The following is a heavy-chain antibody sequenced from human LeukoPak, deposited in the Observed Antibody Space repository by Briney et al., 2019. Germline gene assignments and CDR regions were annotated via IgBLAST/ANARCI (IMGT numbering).Heavy chain of an antibody. CDR1: GFTFSSYE. V-gene: IGHV3-48*03. CDR2: ISSSGSTI. Sequence: GGSLRLSCAASGFTFSSYEMNWVRQAAGNGLEWVSYISSSGSTIYYAHSVKGRFTISRENAKNSLYLQMNSLRAEDTAVYYCARAAGEMATIRYWGQGTLVTVSS. CDR3: ARAAGEMATIRY. D-gene: IGHD5-24*01. J-gene: IGHJ4*02.